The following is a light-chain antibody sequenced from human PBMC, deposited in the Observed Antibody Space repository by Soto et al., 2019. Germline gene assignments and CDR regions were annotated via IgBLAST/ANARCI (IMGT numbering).Light chain of an antibody. V-gene: IGLV1-51*01. CDR1: SSNIGNNY. CDR2: DNN. Sequence: QSVLTQPPSVSAAPGQKVTISCSGSSSNIGNNYVSWYQQLPGTAPNLLIYDNNKRPSGMPDRFSGSKSGTSATLGITGLQTGDEADYYCGTWDSRLSAVVFGGGTKVTVL. J-gene: IGLJ3*02. CDR3: GTWDSRLSAVV.